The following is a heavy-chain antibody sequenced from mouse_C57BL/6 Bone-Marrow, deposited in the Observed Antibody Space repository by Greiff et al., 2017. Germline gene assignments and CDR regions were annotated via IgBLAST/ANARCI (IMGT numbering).Heavy chain of an antibody. CDR2: IYPGSGST. CDR1: GYTFTSYW. J-gene: IGHJ4*01. Sequence: QVQLQQPGAELVKPGASVKMSCKASGYTFTSYWITWVKQRPGQGLEWIGDIYPGSGSTNYNEKFKSKATLTVDTSSSTAYMQLSSLTSEDSAVYYCARNPAYYSNVGGLVYYAMDYWGQGTSVTVSS. D-gene: IGHD2-5*01. CDR3: ARNPAYYSNVGGLVYYAMDY. V-gene: IGHV1-55*01.